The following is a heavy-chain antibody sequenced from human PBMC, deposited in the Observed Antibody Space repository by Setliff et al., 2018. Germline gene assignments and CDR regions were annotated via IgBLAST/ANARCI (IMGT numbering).Heavy chain of an antibody. V-gene: IGHV3-11*01. CDR3: ATKAMAGT. CDR2: ISSSGSLI. CDR1: GFSLGDYA. Sequence: GGSLRLSCAASGFSLGDYAMYWVRQTPGKGLEWVAYISSSGSLIYYPDSVKGRFTISRDNAKKSVDLQMNSLRAEDTAVYYCATKAMAGTGGQGTLVTVSS. J-gene: IGHJ4*02. D-gene: IGHD6-19*01.